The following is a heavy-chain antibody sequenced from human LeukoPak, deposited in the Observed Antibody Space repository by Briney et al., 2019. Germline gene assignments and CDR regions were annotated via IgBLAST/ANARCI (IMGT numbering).Heavy chain of an antibody. Sequence: GGSLRLSCAASGFTFSTFWMHWVRHTPGKGLVWVSRISNDGSTTHYADSVKGRFTISRDNAKNTLFLHMNSLRAEDTAVYYCNVRWGPNSDYWGQGTLVTVSS. V-gene: IGHV3-74*01. CDR3: NVRWGPNSDY. J-gene: IGHJ4*02. CDR1: GFTFSTFW. CDR2: ISNDGSTT. D-gene: IGHD7-27*01.